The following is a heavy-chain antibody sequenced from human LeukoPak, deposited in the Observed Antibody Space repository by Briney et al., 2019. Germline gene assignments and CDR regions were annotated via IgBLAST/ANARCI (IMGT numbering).Heavy chain of an antibody. CDR3: ARDQLRGVIRY. D-gene: IGHD3-10*01. CDR1: GGSISSYY. CDR2: IYYSGST. J-gene: IGHJ4*02. V-gene: IGHV4-59*01. Sequence: SETLSLTCTVSGGSISSYYWSWIRQPPGKGLEWIGYIYYSGSTNYNPSLKSRVTISVDTSKNQFSLKLSSVTAADTAVYYCARDQLRGVIRYWGQGTLVTVSS.